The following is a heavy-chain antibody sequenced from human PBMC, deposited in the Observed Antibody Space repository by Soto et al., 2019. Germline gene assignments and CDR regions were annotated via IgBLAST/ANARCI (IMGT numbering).Heavy chain of an antibody. CDR2: LYFSGST. CDR1: GYFISRYY. V-gene: IGHV4-59*08. J-gene: IGHJ4*02. CDR3: ARLLYDSGSYPNPYYFDY. D-gene: IGHD3-22*01. Sequence: QVQLQEAGPGLVKPSETLALTCTCSGYFISRYYLSLVRPPPGKGLEGIGYLYFSGSTNYHPSLKSRVTISVDTSKNQFSLNLSSVTAADTAVYYCARLLYDSGSYPNPYYFDYWGQGTLVTVSS.